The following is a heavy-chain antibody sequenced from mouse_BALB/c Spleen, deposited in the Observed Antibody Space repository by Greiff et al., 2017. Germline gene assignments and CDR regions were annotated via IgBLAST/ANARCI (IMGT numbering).Heavy chain of an antibody. V-gene: IGHV5-17*02. CDR1: GFTFSSFG. D-gene: IGHD1-1*01. CDR3: ERSPFYYYGSSYGAMDY. J-gene: IGHJ4*01. CDR2: ISSGSSTI. Sequence: VQLKESGGGLVQPGGSRKLSCAASGFTFSSFGMHWVRQAPEKGLEWVAYISSGSSTIYYADTVKGRFTISRDNPKNTLFLQMTSLRSEDTAMYYSERSPFYYYGSSYGAMDYWGQGTSVTVSS.